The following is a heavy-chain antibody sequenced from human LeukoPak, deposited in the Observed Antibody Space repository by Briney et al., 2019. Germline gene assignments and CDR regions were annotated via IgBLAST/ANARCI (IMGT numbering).Heavy chain of an antibody. D-gene: IGHD2-2*01. CDR3: ARDPGSGRLGYCSSTSCSSVNP. CDR2: IYHSGST. CDR1: GGSISSGGYS. V-gene: IGHV4-30-2*01. Sequence: SQTLSLTCAVSGGSISSGGYSWSWIRQPPGKGLEWIGYIYHSGSTNYNPSLKSRVTISVDTSKNQFSLKLSSVTAADTAVYYCARDPGSGRLGYCSSTSCSSVNPWGQGTLVTVSS. J-gene: IGHJ5*02.